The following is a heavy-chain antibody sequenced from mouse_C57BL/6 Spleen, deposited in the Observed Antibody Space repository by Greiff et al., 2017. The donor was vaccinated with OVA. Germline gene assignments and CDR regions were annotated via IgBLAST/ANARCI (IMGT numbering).Heavy chain of an antibody. J-gene: IGHJ3*01. V-gene: IGHV1-26*01. CDR3: AREGVYSLFAH. CDR1: GYTFTDYY. Sequence: EVQLQQSGPELVKPGASVKISCKASGYTFTDYYMNWVKQSHGKSLEWIGDINPNNGGTSYNQKFKGKATLTVDKSSSTAYMELRSLTSEDSAVFFSAREGVYSLFAHRGQGRLVTVSA. D-gene: IGHD6-2*01. CDR2: INPNNGGT.